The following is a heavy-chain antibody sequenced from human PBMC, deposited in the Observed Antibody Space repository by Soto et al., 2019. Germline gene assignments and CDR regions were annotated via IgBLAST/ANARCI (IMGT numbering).Heavy chain of an antibody. CDR1: GGTLSSYS. D-gene: IGHD6-19*01. J-gene: IGHJ5*02. CDR2: IITILDRA. V-gene: IGHV1-69*02. CDR3: AWLTGDEEGNWFDP. Sequence: QVQLVQSGAEVKKPGSWVKVSCKASGGTLSSYSFVWMRQAPGQGLEWMGRIITILDRAKYAQKFQGRVTTSAETPTSTSCLELGSLGSHVTAGCYCAWLTGDEEGNWFDPWGQGTLVTVSS.